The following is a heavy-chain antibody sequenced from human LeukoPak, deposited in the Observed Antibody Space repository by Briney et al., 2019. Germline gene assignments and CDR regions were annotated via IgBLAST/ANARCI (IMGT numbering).Heavy chain of an antibody. CDR3: AKGRAQYCSSTSCYAFDH. CDR1: GFTFSSYG. CDR2: IWYDGSNK. V-gene: IGHV3-33*06. J-gene: IGHJ4*02. Sequence: GGSLRLSCAASGFTFSSYGMHWVRQAPGKGLEWVAVIWYDGSNKYYADSVKGRFTISRDNSKNTLYLQMNSLRAEDTAVYYCAKGRAQYCSSTSCYAFDHWGQGTLVTVSS. D-gene: IGHD2-2*01.